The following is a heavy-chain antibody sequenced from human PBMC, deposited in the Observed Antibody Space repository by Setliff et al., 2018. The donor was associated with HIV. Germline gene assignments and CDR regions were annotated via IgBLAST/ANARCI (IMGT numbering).Heavy chain of an antibody. CDR1: GFSLTTSGVG. V-gene: IGHV2-5*01. CDR3: VNRVVWGGLDV. CDR2: IHWNDAN. Sequence: SGPTLVNPTQTLTLTCTFSGFSLTTSGVGVXXXRQPPGKALEWLAVIHWNDANHYSPSLKTRISITKDTSKNQMVLTMTNIGPVDTATDYCVNRVVWGGLDVWGQGTTVTVSS. J-gene: IGHJ6*02. D-gene: IGHD2-8*02.